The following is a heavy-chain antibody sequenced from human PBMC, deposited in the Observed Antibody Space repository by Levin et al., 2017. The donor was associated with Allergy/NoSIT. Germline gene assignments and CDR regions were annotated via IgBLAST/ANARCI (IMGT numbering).Heavy chain of an antibody. V-gene: IGHV3-21*01. CDR3: ATTDPTITGDYYYSGMDV. J-gene: IGHJ6*02. CDR1: GFTFSYYC. Sequence: GESLKISCAASGFTFSYYCMNWVRQAPGKGLEWVSSISSSSSKRYYADSVRGRFTISRDNAKNSLYLQMNSLRAEDTAVYYCATTDPTITGDYYYSGMDVWGQGTTVTVSS. D-gene: IGHD1-14*01. CDR2: ISSSSSKR.